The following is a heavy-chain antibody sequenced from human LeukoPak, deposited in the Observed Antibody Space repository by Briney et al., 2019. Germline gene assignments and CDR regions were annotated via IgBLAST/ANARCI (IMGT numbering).Heavy chain of an antibody. CDR3: ARDNGSGHDY. D-gene: IGHD3-10*01. CDR2: IYHSGST. J-gene: IGHJ4*02. Sequence: SETLSLTCAVSGYSISSGYYWGWIRQPPGKGLEWIGSIYHSGSTYYNPSLKSRVTISVDTSKNQFSLKLSSVTAADTAVYYCARDNGSGHDYWGQGTLVTVSS. V-gene: IGHV4-38-2*02. CDR1: GYSISSGYY.